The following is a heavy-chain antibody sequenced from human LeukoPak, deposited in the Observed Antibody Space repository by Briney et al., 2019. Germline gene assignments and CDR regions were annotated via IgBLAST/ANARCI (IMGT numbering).Heavy chain of an antibody. CDR1: GFTFSSYA. J-gene: IGHJ3*02. CDR2: ISGSGGST. V-gene: IGHV3-23*01. Sequence: GGSLRLSCAASGFTFSSYAMSWVRQAPGKGLEWVSAISGSGGSTYYADSVKGRFTISRDNSKNTLYLQMNSLRAEDTAVYYCAKGVYDFWSGSEAFDIWGQGTMVTVSS. CDR3: AKGVYDFWSGSEAFDI. D-gene: IGHD3-3*01.